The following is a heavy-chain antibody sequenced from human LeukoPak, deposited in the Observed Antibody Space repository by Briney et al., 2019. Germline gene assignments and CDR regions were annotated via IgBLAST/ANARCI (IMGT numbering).Heavy chain of an antibody. CDR3: ASAESQQPFDY. CDR2: IYYSGST. V-gene: IGHV4-31*03. D-gene: IGHD6-13*01. Sequence: SETLSLTCTVSGGSVSSGSYYWSWIRQPPGKGLEWIGYIYYSGSTYYNPSLKSRVTISVDTSKNQFSLKLSSVTAADTAVYYCASAESQQPFDYWGQGTLVTVSS. CDR1: GGSVSSGSYY. J-gene: IGHJ4*02.